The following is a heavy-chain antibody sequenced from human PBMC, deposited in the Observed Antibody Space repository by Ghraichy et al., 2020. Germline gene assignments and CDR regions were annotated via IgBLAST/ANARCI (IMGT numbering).Heavy chain of an antibody. CDR1: DGSVSSGSYY. J-gene: IGHJ6*03. Sequence: SETLSLTCTVSDGSVSSGSYYWSWIRQPPGKGLEWIGYIYYSGSTNYNPSLKSRVTILVDTSKNQFSLKLSSVTAADTAVYYCARASMLGPYYMDVWGKGTTVTVSS. CDR3: ARASMLGPYYMDV. V-gene: IGHV4-61*01. CDR2: IYYSGST. D-gene: IGHD2/OR15-2a*01.